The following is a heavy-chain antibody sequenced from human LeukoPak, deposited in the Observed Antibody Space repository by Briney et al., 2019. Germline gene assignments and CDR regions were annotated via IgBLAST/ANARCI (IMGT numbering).Heavy chain of an antibody. CDR2: IYYSGST. Sequence: ASETLSLTCTVSGGSISSSSYYWGWIRQPPGKGLEWIGSIYYSGSTYYNPSLKSRVTISVDTSKSQFSLKLSSVTAADTAVYYCARHIVLMVYAMVDWGQGTLVTVSS. J-gene: IGHJ4*02. CDR1: GGSISSSSYY. D-gene: IGHD2-8*01. V-gene: IGHV4-39*07. CDR3: ARHIVLMVYAMVD.